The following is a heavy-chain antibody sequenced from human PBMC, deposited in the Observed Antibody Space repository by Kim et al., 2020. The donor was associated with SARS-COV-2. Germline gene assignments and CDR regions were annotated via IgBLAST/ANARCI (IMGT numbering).Heavy chain of an antibody. V-gene: IGHV4-59*01. Sequence: SETLSLTCTVSGGSINSYSWSWIRQPPGKGLEWIGYIYYSGSTNYNPSLKSRVTISVDTSRNQFSLKLSSVTAAATAVYYCARDRIGYCSSTSCSLHFDYWGQGTLVTVSS. J-gene: IGHJ4*02. CDR2: IYYSGST. CDR1: GGSINSYS. CDR3: ARDRIGYCSSTSCSLHFDY. D-gene: IGHD2-2*01.